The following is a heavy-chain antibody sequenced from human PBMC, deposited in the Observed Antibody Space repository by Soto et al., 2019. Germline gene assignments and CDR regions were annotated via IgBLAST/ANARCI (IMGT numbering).Heavy chain of an antibody. CDR1: GYTFTGYY. Sequence: ASVKVSCKVSGYTFTGYYLHWARQAPGQGLEWMGWINPDNGAANYAQQFQGRVTMTRDTSISTVYLEFSSLRSDDTAVYFCARGEDYRWLFHYLGCWGQGALVTVAS. J-gene: IGHJ4*02. CDR3: ARGEDYRWLFHYLGC. D-gene: IGHD2-8*02. V-gene: IGHV1-2*02. CDR2: INPDNGAA.